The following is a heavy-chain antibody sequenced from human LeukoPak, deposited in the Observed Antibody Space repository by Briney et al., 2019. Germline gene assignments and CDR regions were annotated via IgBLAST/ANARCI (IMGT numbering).Heavy chain of an antibody. D-gene: IGHD6-19*01. CDR2: IDPSDSYT. CDR3: ATPLYSSAWSDYDY. Sequence: GESLQISCKGSGYRFTSYWISWVRQLPGKGLEWMGRIDPSDSYTNYSPSFQGHLTLSADKSISTAYLQSSSLKASDTAMYYCATPLYSSAWSDYDYWGQGTLVTVSS. J-gene: IGHJ4*02. CDR1: GYRFTSYW. V-gene: IGHV5-10-1*01.